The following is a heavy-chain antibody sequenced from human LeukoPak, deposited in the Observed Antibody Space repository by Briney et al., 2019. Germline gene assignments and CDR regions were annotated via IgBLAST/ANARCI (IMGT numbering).Heavy chain of an antibody. Sequence: GESLRLSCAASGFTFSSYAMSWVRQAPGKGLEWVSAISVSGGSTYYADSVKGRFTISRDNSKNTLYLQMNSLRAEDTAVYYCAKGRITMVRGANDYWGQGTLVTVSS. CDR1: GFTFSSYA. J-gene: IGHJ4*02. D-gene: IGHD3-10*01. CDR2: ISVSGGST. V-gene: IGHV3-23*01. CDR3: AKGRITMVRGANDY.